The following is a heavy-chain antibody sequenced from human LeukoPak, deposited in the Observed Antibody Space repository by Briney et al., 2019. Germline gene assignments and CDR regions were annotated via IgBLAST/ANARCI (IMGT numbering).Heavy chain of an antibody. CDR3: AALGDYERVGLDY. CDR1: GDSISRHY. D-gene: IGHD4-17*01. CDR2: IYYRGNT. V-gene: IGHV4-59*08. J-gene: IGHJ4*02. Sequence: SETLSLTCTVSGDSISRHYWTWLRQPPGKGLEWIGYIYYRGNTNYNPSLKSRVTMSVDTSKNQFSLKLSSVTAADTAVYYCAALGDYERVGLDYWGQGTLATASS.